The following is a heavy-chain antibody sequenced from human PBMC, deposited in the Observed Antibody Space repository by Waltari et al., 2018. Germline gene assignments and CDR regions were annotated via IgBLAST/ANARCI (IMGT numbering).Heavy chain of an antibody. Sequence: QLQLQESGPGLVKPSETLSLTCTVSVGSISSSSYYWGWIRQPPGKGLEWIGSIYYSGSTYYNPSLKSRVTISVDTSKNQFSLKLSSVTAADTAVYYCARDKQGVVDYWGQGTLVTVSS. CDR1: VGSISSSSYY. J-gene: IGHJ4*02. D-gene: IGHD3-10*01. CDR3: ARDKQGVVDY. V-gene: IGHV4-39*07. CDR2: IYYSGST.